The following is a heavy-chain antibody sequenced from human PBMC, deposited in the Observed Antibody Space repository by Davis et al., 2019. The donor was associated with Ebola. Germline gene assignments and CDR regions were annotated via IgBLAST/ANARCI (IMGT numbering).Heavy chain of an antibody. D-gene: IGHD4-17*01. CDR2: ISYDGTSK. V-gene: IGHV3-30*03. CDR3: ARDYGDYPVYYYGMDV. Sequence: GESLKISCAASGFTFGTYGMHWVRQAPGKGLEWLALISYDGTSKYYTDSVKGRFTISRDNSRNTLFLQMNSLRAEDTAVYYCARDYGDYPVYYYGMDVWGQGTTVTVSS. CDR1: GFTFGTYG. J-gene: IGHJ6*02.